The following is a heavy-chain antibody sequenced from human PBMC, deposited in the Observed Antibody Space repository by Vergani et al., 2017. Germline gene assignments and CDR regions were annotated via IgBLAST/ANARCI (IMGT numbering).Heavy chain of an antibody. Sequence: EVQLVQSGAEVKKPGESLKISCKGSGYSFTSYWIGWVRQMPGKGLEWMGIIYPGDSDTRYSPSFQGQVTISADKSISTAYLQWSSLKASDTAMYYCARHTVVAATGSARRGVGPARYWGQGTLVTVSS. J-gene: IGHJ4*02. CDR3: ARHTVVAATGSARRGVGPARY. CDR1: GYSFTSYW. V-gene: IGHV5-51*01. D-gene: IGHD2-15*01. CDR2: IYPGDSDT.